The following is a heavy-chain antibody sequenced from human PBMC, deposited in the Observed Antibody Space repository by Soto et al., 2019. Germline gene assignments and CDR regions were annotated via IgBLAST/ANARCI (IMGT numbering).Heavy chain of an antibody. V-gene: IGHV3-30*18. CDR2: ISYDGSNK. D-gene: IGHD6-13*01. CDR1: GFTFSSYG. CDR3: AKDHSSSWSFDY. J-gene: IGHJ4*02. Sequence: QVQLVESGGGVVQPGRSLRLSCAASGFTFSSYGMHWVRQAPGKGLEWVAVISYDGSNKYYADSVKGRFTIYRDNSKNTLYLQMNSLRAEDTAVYYCAKDHSSSWSFDYWGQGTLVTVSS.